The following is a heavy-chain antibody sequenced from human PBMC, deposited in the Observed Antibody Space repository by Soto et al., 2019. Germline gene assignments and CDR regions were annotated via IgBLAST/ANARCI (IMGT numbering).Heavy chain of an antibody. D-gene: IGHD3-16*01. CDR3: ARHPPYSAFDY. CDR1: GGSTSSYY. V-gene: IGHV4-59*08. Sequence: SETLSLTCTVSGGSTSSYYWSWIRRPPGKGLEWIGYIYYSGNTNYNPSLKSRLTISVDTSKNQFSMKLSSVTAADTAVYYCARHPPYSAFDYWGQGTLVTVSS. J-gene: IGHJ4*02. CDR2: IYYSGNT.